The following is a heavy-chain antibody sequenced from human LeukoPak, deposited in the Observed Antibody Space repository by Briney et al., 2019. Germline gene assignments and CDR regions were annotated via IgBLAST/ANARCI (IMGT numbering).Heavy chain of an antibody. D-gene: IGHD3-10*01. CDR2: ISGSGGST. J-gene: IGHJ3*02. CDR1: GFTFSSYA. Sequence: GGSLRLSCAASGFTFSSYAMSWVPQAPAKGLEWVSAISGSGGSTYYADSVKGRFTISRDNSKNTLYLQMNSLRAEDTAVYYCAKDRVTMVRGVITPVAFDIWGQGTMVTVSS. V-gene: IGHV3-23*01. CDR3: AKDRVTMVRGVITPVAFDI.